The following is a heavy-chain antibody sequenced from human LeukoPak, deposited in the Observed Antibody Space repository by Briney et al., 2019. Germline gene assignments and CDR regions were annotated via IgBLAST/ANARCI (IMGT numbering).Heavy chain of an antibody. D-gene: IGHD1-26*01. Sequence: GGSLRLSCAASGFTFSSYWMHWVRQAPGKGLVWVSRINTDGSSTSYADSVKGRFTISRDNAKNTLYLQMNSLRAEDTAVYYCAKRGRWELPDYWGQGTLVTVSS. CDR3: AKRGRWELPDY. CDR2: INTDGSST. V-gene: IGHV3-74*01. J-gene: IGHJ4*02. CDR1: GFTFSSYW.